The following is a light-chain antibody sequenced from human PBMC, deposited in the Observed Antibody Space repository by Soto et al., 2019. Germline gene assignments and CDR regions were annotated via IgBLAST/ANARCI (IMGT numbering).Light chain of an antibody. CDR2: SNN. CDR3: AAWDDSLNCWV. CDR1: SSNIGSNT. Sequence: QSVLTQPPSASGTPGQRVIISCSGSSSNIGSNTVNWYQQLPGTAPKLVIYSNNQRPSGVPDRFSGSKSGTSASLAIGGLQSEGEADYYCAAWDDSLNCWVFGGGTK. V-gene: IGLV1-44*01. J-gene: IGLJ3*02.